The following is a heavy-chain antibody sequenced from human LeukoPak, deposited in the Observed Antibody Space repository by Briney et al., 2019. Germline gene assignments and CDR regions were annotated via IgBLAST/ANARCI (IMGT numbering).Heavy chain of an antibody. Sequence: GGSLRLSCAASGFTFSSYAMSWVRQAPGKGLEWVSAISGSGGSTYYADSVKGRFTISRDNSKNTLYLQMNSLRAEDTAVYYCQGAYYYGSGSYYRVSFDYWGQGTLVTVSS. CDR2: ISGSGGST. D-gene: IGHD3-10*01. CDR3: QGAYYYGSGSYYRVSFDY. V-gene: IGHV3-23*01. J-gene: IGHJ4*02. CDR1: GFTFSSYA.